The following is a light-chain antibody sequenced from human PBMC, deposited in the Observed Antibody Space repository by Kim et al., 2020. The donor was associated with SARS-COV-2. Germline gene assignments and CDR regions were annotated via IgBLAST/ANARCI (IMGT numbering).Light chain of an antibody. CDR1: QSISSR. J-gene: IGKJ1*01. V-gene: IGKV1-5*01. CDR2: DAS. Sequence: DIQMTQSPSTLSASVGDRVTITCRASQSISSRLAWYQHKPGEAPKLLIYDASSLQSGVPSRFSGSGSGTEFTLTISSLQPDDFATYHCQQYNSYPWTFGQGTKVEIK. CDR3: QQYNSYPWT.